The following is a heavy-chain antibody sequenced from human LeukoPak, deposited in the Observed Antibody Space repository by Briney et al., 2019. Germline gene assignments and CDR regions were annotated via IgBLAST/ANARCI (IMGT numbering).Heavy chain of an antibody. J-gene: IGHJ4*02. CDR2: IKIKSEGGTT. V-gene: IGHV3-15*01. CDR3: ATEDLASSGRPFDY. CDR1: GFTFSSYS. Sequence: PGGSLRLSCAASGFTFSSYSMNWVRQAPGRGLEWVGRIKIKSEGGTTAYAAPVERRFTISRDDSKNMLYLQMNSLKIEDTAVYYCATEDLASSGRPFDYWGQGTLVTVSS. D-gene: IGHD3-10*01.